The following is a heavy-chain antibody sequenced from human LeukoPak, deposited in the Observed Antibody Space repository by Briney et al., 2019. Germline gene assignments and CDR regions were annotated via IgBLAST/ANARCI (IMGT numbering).Heavy chain of an antibody. CDR2: ISGSGGDT. Sequence: GGSLRLSCAASGFTFSSYAMNWVRQAPGKGLEWVSISGSGGDTYYADPVKGRFTISRDNSKNTLYLQMNSLRAEDTAVYYCAKARGATYGTYYFDYWGQGTLVTVSS. V-gene: IGHV3-23*01. CDR1: GFTFSSYA. J-gene: IGHJ4*02. CDR3: AKARGATYGTYYFDY. D-gene: IGHD4/OR15-4a*01.